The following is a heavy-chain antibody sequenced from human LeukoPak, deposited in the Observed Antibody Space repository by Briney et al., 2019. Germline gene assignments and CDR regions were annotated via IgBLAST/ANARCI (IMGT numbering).Heavy chain of an antibody. CDR2: IYYSGST. J-gene: IGHJ6*02. Sequence: SETLSLPCPAPGGPSSIYTGSGSGQPPGRGLEGLGYIYYSGSTNYNPSLKSRVTISVDTSKNQFSLKLSSVTAADTAVYYCARAQIPKGIYYYGMDVWGQGTTVTVSS. V-gene: IGHV4-59*01. CDR3: ARAQIPKGIYYYGMDV. D-gene: IGHD2-2*02. CDR1: GGPSSIYT.